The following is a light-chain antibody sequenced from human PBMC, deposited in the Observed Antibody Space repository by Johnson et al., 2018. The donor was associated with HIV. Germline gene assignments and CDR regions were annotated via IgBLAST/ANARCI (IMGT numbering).Light chain of an antibody. J-gene: IGLJ1*01. CDR3: ATWDSSLSGGV. Sequence: QSVLTQPPSVSAAPGQKVTISCSGSSSNIGNSYVSWYQQLPGTAPKLLIYENNKRPSGIPDRFSASKSGTSATLGITGLQTGDEADYYCATWDSSLSGGVFGTGTKGTVL. CDR2: ENN. V-gene: IGLV1-51*02. CDR1: SSNIGNSY.